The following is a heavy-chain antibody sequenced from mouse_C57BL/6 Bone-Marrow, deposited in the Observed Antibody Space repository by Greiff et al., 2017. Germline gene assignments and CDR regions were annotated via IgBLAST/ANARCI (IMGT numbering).Heavy chain of an antibody. V-gene: IGHV5-4*01. CDR3: ARELGLDY. D-gene: IGHD4-1*01. CDR1: GFTFSSYA. CDR2: ISDGGSYT. J-gene: IGHJ2*01. Sequence: DVKLVESGGGLVKPGGSLKLSCAASGFTFSSYAMSWVRQTPEKRLEWVATISDGGSYTYYPDNVKGRFTISRDNAKNHLYLQMSHLKSEDTAMYYCARELGLDYWGQGTTLTVSS.